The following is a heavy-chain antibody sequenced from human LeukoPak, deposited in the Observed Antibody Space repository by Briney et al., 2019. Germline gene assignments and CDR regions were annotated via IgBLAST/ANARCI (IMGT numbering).Heavy chain of an antibody. J-gene: IGHJ6*02. D-gene: IGHD6-13*01. Sequence: GGSLRLSCVVSGFTFSSAWVGWVRQAPGKGPEWVGRIKSKTDGGTTDYAAPVKGRFTISRDDSKTTLYLQMNSLKTEDTAVYYCARENSITPATKNYYYYGMDVWGQGTTVTVSS. V-gene: IGHV3-15*01. CDR1: GFTFSSAW. CDR3: ARENSITPATKNYYYYGMDV. CDR2: IKSKTDGGTT.